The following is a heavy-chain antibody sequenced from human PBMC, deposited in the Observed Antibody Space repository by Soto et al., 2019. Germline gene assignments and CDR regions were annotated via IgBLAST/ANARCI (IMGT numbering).Heavy chain of an antibody. J-gene: IGHJ4*02. CDR3: ARDNGFWSGYHYFDY. Sequence: PSQTLPLTCTVSGGSISNYYWSRIRQPPGKGLEWIGYIYYSGSTNYNPSLKSRVTISVDTSKNQFSLKLSSVTAADTAVYYCARDNGFWSGYHYFDYWGQGTLVTVSS. CDR2: IYYSGST. D-gene: IGHD3-3*01. CDR1: GGSISNYY. V-gene: IGHV4-59*01.